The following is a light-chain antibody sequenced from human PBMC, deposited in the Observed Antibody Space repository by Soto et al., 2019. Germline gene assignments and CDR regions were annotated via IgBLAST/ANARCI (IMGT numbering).Light chain of an antibody. Sequence: QSALTQPAPVSGSPGQSITISCTGTRSEVGSYNLVSWYQQHPGRAPKLLISEVTKRPSGISARFSGSKSGATASLTISGLQAEDEAVYFCCSFAGRDTPYVFGTGTKVTVL. CDR2: EVT. CDR3: CSFAGRDTPYV. CDR1: RSEVGSYNL. V-gene: IGLV2-23*02. J-gene: IGLJ1*01.